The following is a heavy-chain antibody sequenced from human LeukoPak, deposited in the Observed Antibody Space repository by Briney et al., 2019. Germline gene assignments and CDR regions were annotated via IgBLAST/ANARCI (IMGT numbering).Heavy chain of an antibody. D-gene: IGHD3-3*01. J-gene: IGHJ3*02. Sequence: PSETLSLTCAVYGGSFSGYYWSWIRQPPGKGLEWIGEINHSGSTNYNPSLKSRVTISVDTSKNQFSLKLSSVTAADTAVYYCARGGYYDFWSGYYPRDAFDIWGQGTMVTVSS. CDR2: INHSGST. V-gene: IGHV4-34*01. CDR3: ARGGYYDFWSGYYPRDAFDI. CDR1: GGSFSGYY.